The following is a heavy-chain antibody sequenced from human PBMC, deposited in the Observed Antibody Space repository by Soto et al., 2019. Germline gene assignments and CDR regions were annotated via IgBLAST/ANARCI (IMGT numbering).Heavy chain of an antibody. CDR3: ARRENKGYCSGGSCYGLDY. CDR1: GYTFTSYY. J-gene: IGHJ4*02. V-gene: IGHV1-46*03. CDR2: INPSGGST. Sequence: ASVKVSCKASGYTFTSYYMHWVLQAPGQGLEWMGIINPSGGSTSYAQKFQGRVTMTRDTSTSTVYMELSSLRSEDTAVYYCARRENKGYCSGGSCYGLDYWGQGTLVTVSS. D-gene: IGHD2-15*01.